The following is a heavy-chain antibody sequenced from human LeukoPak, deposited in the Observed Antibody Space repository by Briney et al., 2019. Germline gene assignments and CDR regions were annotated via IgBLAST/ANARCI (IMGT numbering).Heavy chain of an antibody. CDR1: GGSISSYY. V-gene: IGHV4-4*07. CDR2: IYTSGST. Sequence: PSETLSLTCTVSGGSISSYYWTWIRQPAGKGLEWIGRIYTSGSTNYNSSLKSRVTMSVDTSKNQFSLNLTSVTAADTAVYYCARDCAERAWDYWGQGTLVTVSS. J-gene: IGHJ4*02. D-gene: IGHD6-25*01. CDR3: ARDCAERAWDY.